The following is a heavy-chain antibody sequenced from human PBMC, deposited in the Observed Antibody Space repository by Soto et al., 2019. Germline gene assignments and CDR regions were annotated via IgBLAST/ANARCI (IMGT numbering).Heavy chain of an antibody. CDR2: INAGNGNT. D-gene: IGHD4-17*01. V-gene: IGHV1-3*01. J-gene: IGHJ4*02. CDR3: ARDDDYGDRRGFDY. Sequence: ASVKVSCKASGYTFTSYAMHWVRQAPGQRLEWMGWINAGNGNTKYSQKFQGRVTITRDTSASTAYMELSSLRSEDTAVYYCARDDDYGDRRGFDYWGQGTLVTVSS. CDR1: GYTFTSYA.